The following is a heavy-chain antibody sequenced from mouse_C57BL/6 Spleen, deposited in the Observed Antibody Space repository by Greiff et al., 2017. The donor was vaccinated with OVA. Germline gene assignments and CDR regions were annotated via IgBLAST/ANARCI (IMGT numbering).Heavy chain of an antibody. CDR2: INPNNGGT. CDR1: GYTFTDYY. V-gene: IGHV1-26*01. Sequence: VQLQQSGPELVKPGASVKISCKASGYTFTDYYMNWVKQSHGKSLEWIGDINPNNGGTSYNQKFKGKATLTVDKSSSTAYMELRSLTSEDSAVYYCARSRFPYDAMDYWGQGTSVTVSS. CDR3: ARSRFPYDAMDY. J-gene: IGHJ4*01.